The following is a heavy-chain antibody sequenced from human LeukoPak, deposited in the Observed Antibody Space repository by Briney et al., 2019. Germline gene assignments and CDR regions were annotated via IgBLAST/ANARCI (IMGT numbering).Heavy chain of an antibody. CDR3: AKADNLYYDSSGYEFYFDY. D-gene: IGHD3-22*01. Sequence: GGSLRPSCAASGFTFSSYAMSWVRQAPGKGLEWVSAISGSGGSTYYADSVKGRFTISRDNSKNTLYLQMNSLRAEDTAVYYCAKADNLYYDSSGYEFYFDYWGQGTLVTVSS. CDR1: GFTFSSYA. V-gene: IGHV3-23*01. J-gene: IGHJ4*02. CDR2: ISGSGGST.